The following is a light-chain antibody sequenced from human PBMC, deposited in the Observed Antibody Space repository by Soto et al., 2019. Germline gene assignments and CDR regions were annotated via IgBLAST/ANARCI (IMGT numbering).Light chain of an antibody. J-gene: IGKJ2*01. CDR1: QSISTY. CDR2: GAS. CDR3: QQSYTTPLYT. Sequence: DIQMTQSPSSLSASVGDRVTITCRTSQSISTYLSWYQQKPGKAPKLLIYGASSLQSGVPPRFSGSGSGTDFTLTISSLQPEDFATYSCQQSYTTPLYTFGPGTKLEIK. V-gene: IGKV1-39*01.